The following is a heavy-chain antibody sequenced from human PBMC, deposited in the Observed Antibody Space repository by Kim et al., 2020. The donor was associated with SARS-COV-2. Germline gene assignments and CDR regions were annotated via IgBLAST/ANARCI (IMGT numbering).Heavy chain of an antibody. CDR1: GGSVSSGSYY. V-gene: IGHV4-61*01. J-gene: IGHJ3*02. CDR2: IYYTGRT. CDR3: ARDGVCSGTGCFEAYDI. Sequence: SETLSLTCTVYGGSVSSGSYYWSWIRQPPGKGLEWIASIYYTGRTKYNESLKSRVTIPSDTSKNTFSLQLSSVTAADSAVYYCARDGVCSGTGCFEAYDIWGRGKMVCVSS. D-gene: IGHD2-2*01.